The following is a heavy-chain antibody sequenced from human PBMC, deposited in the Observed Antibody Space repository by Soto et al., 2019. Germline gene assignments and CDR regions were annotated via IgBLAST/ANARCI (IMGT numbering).Heavy chain of an antibody. CDR3: ARYSGWYSYNWFDP. Sequence: GGSLRLSCSASGFTFSDYSMYWVRQAPGKGLEYVSAISNNGGTTYYADSVEGRFTISRDNAENSVYLQMSSLRGEDTAMYYCARYSGWYSYNWFDPWGQGTLVPVSS. D-gene: IGHD6-19*01. CDR1: GFTFSDYS. CDR2: ISNNGGTT. V-gene: IGHV3-64*04. J-gene: IGHJ5*02.